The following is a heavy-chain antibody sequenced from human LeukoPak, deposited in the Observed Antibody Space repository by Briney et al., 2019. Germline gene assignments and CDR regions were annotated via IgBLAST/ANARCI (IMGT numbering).Heavy chain of an antibody. CDR1: GASINNNF. J-gene: IGHJ4*01. D-gene: IGHD3-22*01. Sequence: SETLSLTCTVSGASINNNFWTWIRQPPGKGLEWIGYIYSSGSTNYNPSLKSRVIISGDTSKNQISLNLTSVTAADTAVYFCARHRDYYDTWGHGTLVTVPS. CDR2: IYSSGST. V-gene: IGHV4-59*08. CDR3: ARHRDYYDT.